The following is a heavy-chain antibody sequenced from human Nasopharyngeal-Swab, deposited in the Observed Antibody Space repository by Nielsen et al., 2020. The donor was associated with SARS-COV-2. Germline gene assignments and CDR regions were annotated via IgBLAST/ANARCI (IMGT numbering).Heavy chain of an antibody. CDR3: AHTAGDLYCSGGSCYSPDY. CDR1: GFSLSTSGVG. J-gene: IGHJ4*02. Sequence: SGPTLVKPTPTLTLTCTFSGFSLSTSGVGVGWIRQPQGKALEWLALIYWDDDKRYSPSLKSRLTITKDTSKNQVVLTMTNMDPVDTATYYCAHTAGDLYCSGGSCYSPDYWGQGTLVTVSS. D-gene: IGHD2-15*01. V-gene: IGHV2-5*02. CDR2: IYWDDDK.